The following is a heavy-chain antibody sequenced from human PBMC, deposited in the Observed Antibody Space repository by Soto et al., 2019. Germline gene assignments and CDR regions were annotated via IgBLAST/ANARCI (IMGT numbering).Heavy chain of an antibody. CDR3: ARRSKDSYPGSRIFDF. CDR2: ISGSGGST. D-gene: IGHD3-10*01. V-gene: IGHV3-23*01. CDR1: GFTFSSYA. J-gene: IGHJ4*02. Sequence: PGRSLRLSCAASGFTFSSYAMSWVRQAPGKGLEWASAISGSGGSTYYADSVKGRFTISRDNSKNTLYLQMNSLRAEDTAVYYCARRSKDSYPGSRIFDFWGRGTLVTVSS.